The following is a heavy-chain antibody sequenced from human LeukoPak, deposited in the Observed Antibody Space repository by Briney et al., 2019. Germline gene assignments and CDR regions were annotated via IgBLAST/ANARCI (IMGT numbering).Heavy chain of an antibody. Sequence: GASVKVSCKASGYTFTSYYMHWVRQAPGQGLEWMGIINPSGGSTSYAQKFQGRVTMTRDTSTSTVYMELSSLRSEDTAVYYCARDPLRGYSYGYYMDVWGKGTTVTTSS. V-gene: IGHV1-46*01. CDR2: INPSGGST. CDR1: GYTFTSYY. J-gene: IGHJ6*03. CDR3: ARDPLRGYSYGYYMDV. D-gene: IGHD5-18*01.